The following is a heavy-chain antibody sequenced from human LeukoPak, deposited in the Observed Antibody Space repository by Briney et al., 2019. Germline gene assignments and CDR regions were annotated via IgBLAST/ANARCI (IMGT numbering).Heavy chain of an antibody. CDR1: GGSISSYY. CDR3: ARHHWGYFDL. D-gene: IGHD3-16*01. Sequence: SETLSLTCTVSGGSISSYYWSWIRQPPGKGLEWIGYIYYSGSTNYNPSLKSRVTISVDTSKNQFSLKLSSVTAADTAVYYCARHHWGYFDLWGRGTLVTVSS. J-gene: IGHJ2*01. CDR2: IYYSGST. V-gene: IGHV4-59*08.